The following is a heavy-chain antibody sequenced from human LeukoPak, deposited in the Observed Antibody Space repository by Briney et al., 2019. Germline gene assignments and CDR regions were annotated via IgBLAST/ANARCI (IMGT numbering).Heavy chain of an antibody. D-gene: IGHD2-15*01. J-gene: IGHJ6*02. CDR2: IYHSGST. CDR3: ARHGVGAARRTYYYYYGMDV. Sequence: SETLSLTCAVSGGSISSGGYSWSWIRQPPGKGLEWIGYIYHSGSTYYNPPLKSRVTISVDTSKNQFSLKLSSVTAADTAVYYCARHGVGAARRTYYYYYGMDVWGQGTTVTVSS. CDR1: GGSISSGGYS. V-gene: IGHV4-30-2*03.